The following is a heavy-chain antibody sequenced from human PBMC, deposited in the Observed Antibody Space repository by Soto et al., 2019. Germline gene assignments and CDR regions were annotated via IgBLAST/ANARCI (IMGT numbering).Heavy chain of an antibody. CDR2: IYSGGST. J-gene: IGHJ6*02. CDR3: ARDLRSRSGMDV. V-gene: IGHV3-53*01. Sequence: GGSLRLSCAASGFTVSSNYMSWVRQAPGKGLEWVSVIYSGGSTYYADSVKGRFTISRDNSKNTLYLQMNSLRAEDTAVYYCARDLRSRSGMDVWGQGTTVTVSS. CDR1: GFTVSSNY.